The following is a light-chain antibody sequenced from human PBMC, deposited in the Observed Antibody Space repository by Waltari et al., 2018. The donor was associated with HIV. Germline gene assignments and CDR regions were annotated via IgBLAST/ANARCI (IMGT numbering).Light chain of an antibody. V-gene: IGKV3D-15*01. J-gene: IGKJ2*02. CDR2: GAS. CDR3: HQYNDWPRCT. CDR1: QNIGSY. Sequence: VLLTPSPVTLSVSPADRVTLSCRASQNIGSYLAWYQQQCGQSPSLLVYGASIRAPGIPARFTGSGSGTDFNLIIDGLQPDDCAVYYCHQYNDWPRCTFGQGTKVEIK.